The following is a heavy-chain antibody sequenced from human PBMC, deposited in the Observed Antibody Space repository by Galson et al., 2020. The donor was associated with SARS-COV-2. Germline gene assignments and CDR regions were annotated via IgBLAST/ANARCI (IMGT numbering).Heavy chain of an antibody. CDR3: ARAARGSYYNAFDP. Sequence: GGSLRLSCAASGFTFTIYSLHWVRQAPGKGLEWVSVTSYDGTSHYYSDSVKGRFTISRDNSNNMLYLQMNSLRPEDTAVYYCARAARGSYYNAFDPWGQGTLVTVSS. D-gene: IGHD1-26*01. V-gene: IGHV3-30*03. CDR2: TSYDGTSH. J-gene: IGHJ5*02. CDR1: GFTFTIYS.